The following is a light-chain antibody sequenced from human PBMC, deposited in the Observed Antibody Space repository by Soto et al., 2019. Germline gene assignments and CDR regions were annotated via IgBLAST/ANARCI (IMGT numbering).Light chain of an antibody. Sequence: EIVMTQSPATLSVSPGERATLSCRASQSVSSNLAWYQQKPGQAPRLLIYGASTRATGFPARCSGSGSGTEFNITISSLQSEDFAVYYCQQYNNWNPVFGPGTKVDIK. CDR3: QQYNNWNPV. CDR2: GAS. CDR1: QSVSSN. J-gene: IGKJ3*01. V-gene: IGKV3-15*01.